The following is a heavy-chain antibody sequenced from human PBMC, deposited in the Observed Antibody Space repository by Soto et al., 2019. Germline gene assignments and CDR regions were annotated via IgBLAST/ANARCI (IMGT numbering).Heavy chain of an antibody. Sequence: GGALRLSCAASGFTFSSYGIHWVRPAPGKGLEWVAVIWYDGSNKYYADSVKGRFTIFRDNSKNTLYLQMNSLRAEDTAVYYCAREEVVVVAATHDAFDIWGQGTMVTVSS. D-gene: IGHD2-15*01. CDR2: IWYDGSNK. J-gene: IGHJ3*02. CDR1: GFTFSSYG. CDR3: AREEVVVVAATHDAFDI. V-gene: IGHV3-33*01.